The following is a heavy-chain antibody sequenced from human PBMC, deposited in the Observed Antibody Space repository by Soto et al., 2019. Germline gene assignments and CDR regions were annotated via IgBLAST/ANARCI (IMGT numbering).Heavy chain of an antibody. CDR3: AKGVYGSTSVAY. CDR1: GFTFSSYA. Sequence: PGGSLRLSCTASGFTFSSYAMSWVRQAPGKGLERVSPIRCNGGSKYYADSVKGRFTISRDNSKNTLYLQMNSLRAEHTGVYQYAKGVYGSTSVAYWGQGTLVPAPQ. V-gene: IGHV3-23*01. J-gene: IGHJ4*02. D-gene: IGHD2-2*01. CDR2: IRCNGGSK.